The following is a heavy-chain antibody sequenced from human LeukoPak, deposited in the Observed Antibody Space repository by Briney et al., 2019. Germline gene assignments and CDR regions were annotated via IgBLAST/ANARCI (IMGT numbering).Heavy chain of an antibody. V-gene: IGHV5-51*01. CDR2: TYPGDSNT. Sequence: GESLQISCKGSGYSFTNNWIGWVRQMPGKGLEWMGITYPGDSNTRYSPSFQGQVTISADKSTSSAYLQWSSLKASDTAMYYCVRSPACSSGTCYPNWFDPWGQGTLVTVSS. CDR1: GYSFTNNW. J-gene: IGHJ5*02. D-gene: IGHD2-15*01. CDR3: VRSPACSSGTCYPNWFDP.